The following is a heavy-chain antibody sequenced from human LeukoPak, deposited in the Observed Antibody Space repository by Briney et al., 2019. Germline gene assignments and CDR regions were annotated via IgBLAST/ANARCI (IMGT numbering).Heavy chain of an antibody. CDR3: ARLPRYGGYDHFDY. Sequence: SETLSLTCTVSGDSIDSYYWSWIRQPPGKGLEWIGYIYYRGTTSHNPFLKSRVTISVDTSKDQFSLKLNSVTAADTAVYYCARLPRYGGYDHFDYWGQGILVIVSS. J-gene: IGHJ4*02. CDR2: IYYRGTT. D-gene: IGHD5-12*01. V-gene: IGHV4-59*12. CDR1: GDSIDSYY.